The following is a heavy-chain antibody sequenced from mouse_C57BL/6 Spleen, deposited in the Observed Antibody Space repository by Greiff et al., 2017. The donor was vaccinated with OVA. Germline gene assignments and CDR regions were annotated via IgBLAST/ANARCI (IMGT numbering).Heavy chain of an antibody. Sequence: ESGPGLVKPSQSLSLTCSVTGYSITSGYYWNWIRQFPGNKLEWMGYISYDGSNNYNPSLKNRISITRDTSKNQFFLKLNSVTTEDTATYYCARELANWDGDYWGQGTTLTVSS. V-gene: IGHV3-6*01. CDR1: GYSITSGYY. CDR2: ISYDGSN. D-gene: IGHD4-1*01. J-gene: IGHJ2*01. CDR3: ARELANWDGDY.